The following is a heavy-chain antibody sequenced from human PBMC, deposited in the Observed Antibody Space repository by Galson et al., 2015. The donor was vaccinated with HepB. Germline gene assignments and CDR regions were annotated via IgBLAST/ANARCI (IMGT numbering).Heavy chain of an antibody. V-gene: IGHV6-1*01. Sequence: CAISGDSVSGNIVFWNWIRQSPSRGLEWLGGTYFRSKWYYDYAVSVKSRITINPDTSENQFSLQLHSVTPEDTAVYYCAGAGYCRSTYCFFAYWGQGTLVTVSS. CDR3: AGAGYCRSTYCFFAY. D-gene: IGHD2-2*01. CDR1: GDSVSGNIVF. J-gene: IGHJ4*02. CDR2: TYFRSKWYY.